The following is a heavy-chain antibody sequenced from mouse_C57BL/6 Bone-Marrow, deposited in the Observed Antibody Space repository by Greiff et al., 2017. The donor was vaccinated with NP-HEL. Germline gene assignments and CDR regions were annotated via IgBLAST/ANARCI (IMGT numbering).Heavy chain of an antibody. V-gene: IGHV1-26*01. Sequence: EVQLQQSGPELVKPGASVKISCKASGYTFTDYYMNWVKQSHGKSLEWIGDINPNNGGTSYNQKFKGKATLTVDKSSSTAYMELRSLTSEDSAVYYCARERRGYWGQGTTLTVSS. J-gene: IGHJ2*01. CDR1: GYTFTDYY. CDR2: INPNNGGT. CDR3: ARERRGY.